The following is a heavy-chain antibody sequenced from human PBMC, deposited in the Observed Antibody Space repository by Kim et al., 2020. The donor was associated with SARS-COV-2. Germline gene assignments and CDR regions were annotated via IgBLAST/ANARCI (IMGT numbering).Heavy chain of an antibody. Sequence: ASVKVSCKASGYTFTGYYMHWVRQAPGQGLEWMGWINPNSGGTNYAQKFQGRVTMTRDTSISTAYMELSRLRSDDTAVYYCAREEDYCSSTSCYIGYWGQGTLVTVSS. D-gene: IGHD2-2*02. CDR3: AREEDYCSSTSCYIGY. V-gene: IGHV1-2*02. CDR1: GYTFTGYY. CDR2: INPNSGGT. J-gene: IGHJ4*02.